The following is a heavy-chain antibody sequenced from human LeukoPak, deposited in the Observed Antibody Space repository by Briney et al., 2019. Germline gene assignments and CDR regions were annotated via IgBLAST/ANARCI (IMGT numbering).Heavy chain of an antibody. CDR1: GFTFSSYG. D-gene: IGHD2-2*01. J-gene: IGHJ4*02. Sequence: GRSLRLSCAASGFTFSSYGMHWVRQAPGKGLEWVAVIWYDGSNKYHADSVKGRFTISRDNSKNTLYLQMNSLRAEDTAVYYCARDQPALGIDYWGQGTLVTVSS. V-gene: IGHV3-33*01. CDR3: ARDQPALGIDY. CDR2: IWYDGSNK.